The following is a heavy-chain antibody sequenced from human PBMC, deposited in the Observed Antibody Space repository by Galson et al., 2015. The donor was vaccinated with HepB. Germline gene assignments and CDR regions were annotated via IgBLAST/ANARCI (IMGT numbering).Heavy chain of an antibody. CDR1: GGTFSSYA. J-gene: IGHJ6*02. Sequence: SVKVSCKASGGTFSSYAISWVRQAPGQGLEWMGGIIPIFGTANYAQKFQGRVTITADESTSTAYMELSSLRAEDTAVYYCAKDLGGAGTSYYGMDVWGQGTTVTVSS. V-gene: IGHV1-69*13. CDR3: AKDLGGAGTSYYGMDV. D-gene: IGHD6-13*01. CDR2: IIPIFGTA.